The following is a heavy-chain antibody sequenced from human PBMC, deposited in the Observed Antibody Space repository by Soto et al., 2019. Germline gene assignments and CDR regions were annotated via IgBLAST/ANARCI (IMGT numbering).Heavy chain of an antibody. CDR1: GGTFSSYA. J-gene: IGHJ5*02. CDR3: ARGTYYYDSSGYSLQESWFDP. Sequence: QVQLVQSGAEVKKPGSSVKVSCKASGGTFSSYAISWVRQAPGQGLEWMGGIIPIFGTANYAQKFQGRVRITADKSTSRAYMELSGMRSEDTAVYYCARGTYYYDSSGYSLQESWFDPWGQGTLVTVSS. CDR2: IIPIFGTA. D-gene: IGHD3-22*01. V-gene: IGHV1-69*06.